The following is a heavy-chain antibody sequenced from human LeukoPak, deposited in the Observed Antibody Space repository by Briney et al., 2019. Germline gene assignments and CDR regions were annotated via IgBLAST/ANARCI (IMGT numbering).Heavy chain of an antibody. CDR1: GFTFSSYG. Sequence: PGGSLRLSCAASGFTFSSYGMHWVRQAPGKGLEWVAFIRYDGSNKYYADSVKGRFTISRDNSQNTLYLQMNSLRAEDTAVYYCAKDVTTVVTYSYFDYWGQGTLVTVSS. D-gene: IGHD4-23*01. CDR2: IRYDGSNK. V-gene: IGHV3-30*02. J-gene: IGHJ4*02. CDR3: AKDVTTVVTYSYFDY.